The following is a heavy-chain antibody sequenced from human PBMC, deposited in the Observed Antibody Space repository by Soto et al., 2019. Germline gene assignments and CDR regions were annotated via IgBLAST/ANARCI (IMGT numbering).Heavy chain of an antibody. D-gene: IGHD5-12*01. CDR3: ARVGASGYSDYPFDY. Sequence: EVQLVESGGGLVQPGGSLRLSCAASGFTFSTYWMHWVRQAPGKGLVWVSRINTDGSSTTYADSVKGRFTISRDNAKNTLYLHMNSLRDEDTAVYYCARVGASGYSDYPFDYWGQGTLVTVSS. V-gene: IGHV3-74*01. CDR2: INTDGSST. J-gene: IGHJ4*02. CDR1: GFTFSTYW.